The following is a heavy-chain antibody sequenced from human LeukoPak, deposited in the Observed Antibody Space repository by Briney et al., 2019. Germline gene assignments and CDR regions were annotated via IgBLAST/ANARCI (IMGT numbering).Heavy chain of an antibody. CDR3: AKDWIQFNRVFDCFDS. D-gene: IGHD2-21*01. CDR1: GFTFNTNA. V-gene: IGHV3-23*01. J-gene: IGHJ4*02. Sequence: GGSLRLSCATSGFTFNTNAMSWVRQAQGKGLKWVSTIGNTETFYADSVTGRFTISRDNSKNTVYLHMNSLRVEDTAVYYCAKDWIQFNRVFDCFDSWGQGTLVTVSS. CDR2: IGNTET.